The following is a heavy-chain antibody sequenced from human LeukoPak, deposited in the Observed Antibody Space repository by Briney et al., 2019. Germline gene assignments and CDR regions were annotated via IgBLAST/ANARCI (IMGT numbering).Heavy chain of an antibody. CDR3: ARKPISGSVDY. D-gene: IGHD3-10*01. J-gene: IGHJ4*02. V-gene: IGHV1-18*01. CDR1: GYTFTSYG. Sequence: GASVTVSCKASGYTFTSYGISWVRQAPGQGLEWMGWISAYNGNTNYAQTLQGRVTMTTDTSTSTAYMELRSLRSDDTAVYYCARKPISGSVDYWGQGTLVTVSS. CDR2: ISAYNGNT.